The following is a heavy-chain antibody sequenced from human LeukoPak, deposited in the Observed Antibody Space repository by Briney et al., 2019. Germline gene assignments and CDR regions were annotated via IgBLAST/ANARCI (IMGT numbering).Heavy chain of an antibody. CDR3: AKGSRRSYPYYFDY. Sequence: PGGSLRLSCAASGFTLNTYAMAWVRQAPGKGLEWVSAIIDSGDSTYYGDSVKGRFAISRDNSRNTLYLQMSNLRAEDTAIYYCAKGSRRSYPYYFDYGGQGTLVTSPQ. CDR2: IIDSGDST. J-gene: IGHJ4*02. CDR1: GFTLNTYA. V-gene: IGHV3-23*01. D-gene: IGHD1-26*01.